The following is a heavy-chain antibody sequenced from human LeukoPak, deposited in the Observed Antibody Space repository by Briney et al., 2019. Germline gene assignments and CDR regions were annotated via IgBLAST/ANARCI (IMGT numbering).Heavy chain of an antibody. J-gene: IGHJ4*02. V-gene: IGHV3-9*01. CDR2: ISWNSGSI. Sequence: GGSLRLSCAASGFTFDDYAMHWVRRAPGKGLEWVSGISWNSGSIGYADSVKGRFTISRDNAKNSLYLQMNSLRAEDTALYYCAKDPVSAAAGTGGLFDYWGQGTLVTVSS. CDR1: GFTFDDYA. D-gene: IGHD6-13*01. CDR3: AKDPVSAAAGTGGLFDY.